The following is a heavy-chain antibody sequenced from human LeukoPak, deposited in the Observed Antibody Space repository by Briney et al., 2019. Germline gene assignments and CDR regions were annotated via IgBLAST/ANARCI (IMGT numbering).Heavy chain of an antibody. CDR1: GYTFTSYG. CDR2: ISAYNGNT. D-gene: IGHD3-22*01. Sequence: ASVKVSCKASGYTFTSYGISWVRQAPGQGLEWMGWISAYNGNTNYAQKLQGRVTMTTDTSTSTAYMELRSLRSDDTAVYYCASGGRVTWNNSSGYYRDYWGQGTLVTVSS. J-gene: IGHJ4*02. V-gene: IGHV1-18*01. CDR3: ASGGRVTWNNSSGYYRDY.